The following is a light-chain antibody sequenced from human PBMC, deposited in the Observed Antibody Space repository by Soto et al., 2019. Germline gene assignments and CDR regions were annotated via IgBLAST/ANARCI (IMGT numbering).Light chain of an antibody. J-gene: IGKJ5*01. CDR3: QQRSNWPTIT. CDR1: QSGSRD. CDR2: DAS. Sequence: ELVLTQSPGTLPLSPGERANISCRASQSGSRDLAWYPQKPCQAPRLLIYDASNRATGIPARFSGSVSGTDFTLTISSLEPEDLAVYYCQQRSNWPTITFCQGTRLEIK. V-gene: IGKV3-11*01.